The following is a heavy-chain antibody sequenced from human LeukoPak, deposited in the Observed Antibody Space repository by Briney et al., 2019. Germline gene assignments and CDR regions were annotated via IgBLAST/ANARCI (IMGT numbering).Heavy chain of an antibody. J-gene: IGHJ4*02. CDR2: ISGSGGST. D-gene: IGHD6-13*01. CDR3: AKANPPYSSSWTHYFDY. Sequence: GGSLRLSCAASGFTFSSYAMSWVRQAPGKGLEWVSAISGSGGSTYYADSVKGRFTISRDNSKNTLYLQMNSLRAEDTAVYYCAKANPPYSSSWTHYFDYWGQGTLVTVSS. CDR1: GFTFSSYA. V-gene: IGHV3-23*01.